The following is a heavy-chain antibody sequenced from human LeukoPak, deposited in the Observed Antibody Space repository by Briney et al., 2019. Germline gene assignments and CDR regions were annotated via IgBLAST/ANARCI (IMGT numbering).Heavy chain of an antibody. CDR1: GFKFRNYG. Sequence: GGSLRLSCAASGFKFRNYGMHWVRQGPGKGLEWVAFLRFDGSDKNYDDSVKGRFTISRDNSKNALFLHLNSLRGEDTAVYYCTRNSGWYGLSWGQGTLVTVSS. J-gene: IGHJ1*01. CDR3: TRNSGWYGLS. CDR2: LRFDGSDK. V-gene: IGHV3-30*02. D-gene: IGHD6-19*01.